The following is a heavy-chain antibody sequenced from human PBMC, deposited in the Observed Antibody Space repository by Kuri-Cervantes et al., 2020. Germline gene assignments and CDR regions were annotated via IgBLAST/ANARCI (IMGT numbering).Heavy chain of an antibody. CDR3: ARDVKDSSSWYGYYYYGMDV. CDR1: GFTFSSYA. V-gene: IGHV3-23*01. Sequence: GGSLRLSCAASGFTFSSYAMSWVRQAPGKGLEWVSAISGSGGSTYYADSVKGRFTISRDNSKNTLYLQMNSLRAEDTAVYYCARDVKDSSSWYGYYYYGMDVWGQGTTVTVSS. D-gene: IGHD6-13*01. CDR2: ISGSGGST. J-gene: IGHJ6*02.